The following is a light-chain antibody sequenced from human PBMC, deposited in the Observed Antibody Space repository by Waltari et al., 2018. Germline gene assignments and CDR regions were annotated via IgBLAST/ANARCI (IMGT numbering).Light chain of an antibody. Sequence: QSVLTQPPSASGTPGQRVPISCSGSRSNIGTNSVNWYQQLPRTAPKLLMYNTNQRPSGVPDRFSGSRSGTSASLAISGLQSEDEGDYYCSSWDDSLNGPAFGGGTKVTVL. V-gene: IGLV1-44*01. J-gene: IGLJ3*02. CDR3: SSWDDSLNGPA. CDR1: RSNIGTNS. CDR2: NTN.